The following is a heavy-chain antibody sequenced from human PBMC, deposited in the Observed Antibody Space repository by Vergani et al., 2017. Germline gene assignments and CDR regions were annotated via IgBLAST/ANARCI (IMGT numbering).Heavy chain of an antibody. D-gene: IGHD5-18*01. CDR1: GGSISSSSYY. CDR3: ARRLLRGYSYGSFDY. CDR2: INYSGST. Sequence: QLQLQESGPGLVKPSETLSLTCTVSGGSISSSSYYWGWIRRPPGKGLEWMGRINYSGSTYYNPSLKSRVSISVDTSTNQFSLKLSSGTAADTAVYYCARRLLRGYSYGSFDYWGQGTLVTVSS. V-gene: IGHV4-39*01. J-gene: IGHJ4*02.